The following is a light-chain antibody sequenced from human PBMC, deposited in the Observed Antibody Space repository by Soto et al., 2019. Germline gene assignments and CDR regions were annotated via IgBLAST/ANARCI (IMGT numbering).Light chain of an antibody. CDR1: SSDVGGYNY. CDR3: SSYAGSNNWV. CDR2: EVS. Sequence: QSALTQPPSASGSPGQSVTISCTGTSSDVGGYNYDSWYQQHPGKAPKLMIYEVSKRPSGVPDRFSGSKSGNTASLTVSGLQAEDEADYYCSSYAGSNNWVFGGGTQLTVL. J-gene: IGLJ3*02. V-gene: IGLV2-8*01.